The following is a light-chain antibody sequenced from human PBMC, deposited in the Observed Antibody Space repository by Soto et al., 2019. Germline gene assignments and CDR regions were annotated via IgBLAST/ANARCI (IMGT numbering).Light chain of an antibody. J-gene: IGKJ4*01. V-gene: IGKV2D-29*02. Sequence: DIVMTQTPLSLSVTPGQPASISCKSSESLLHGDGKTYLYWYLQRPGQSPELLIYEVSKRFSGVPDRFSGSGSGTDFTLRISRVEAEDVGVYYCMQSIERLTFGGGTQVEI. CDR2: EVS. CDR1: ESLLHGDGKTY. CDR3: MQSIERLT.